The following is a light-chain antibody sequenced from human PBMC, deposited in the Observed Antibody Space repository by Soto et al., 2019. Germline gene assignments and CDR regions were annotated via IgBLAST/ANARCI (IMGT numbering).Light chain of an antibody. CDR1: QSLLHSNGYNY. J-gene: IGKJ5*01. V-gene: IGKV2-28*01. Sequence: DIVMTQSPLSLPVTPGEPASISCRSSQSLLHSNGYNYLDWYLQKPGQSPQPLIYLGSNRASGVPDRFSGSGSCTDFTLKISRVEAEDVGVYYCMQALQTPITFGQGTRLEIK. CDR3: MQALQTPIT. CDR2: LGS.